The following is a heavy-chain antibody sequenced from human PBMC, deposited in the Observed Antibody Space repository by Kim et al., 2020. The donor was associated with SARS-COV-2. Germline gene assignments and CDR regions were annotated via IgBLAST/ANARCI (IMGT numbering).Heavy chain of an antibody. V-gene: IGHV1-69*13. J-gene: IGHJ6*02. Sequence: SVKVSCKASGGTFSSYAISWVRQAPGQGLEWMGGIIPIFGTANYAQKFQGRVTITADESTSTAYMELSSLRSEDTAVYYCASPSPGNYRLLSGPLFGMDVWGQGTTVTVSS. CDR2: IIPIFGTA. CDR1: GGTFSSYA. D-gene: IGHD2-2*01. CDR3: ASPSPGNYRLLSGPLFGMDV.